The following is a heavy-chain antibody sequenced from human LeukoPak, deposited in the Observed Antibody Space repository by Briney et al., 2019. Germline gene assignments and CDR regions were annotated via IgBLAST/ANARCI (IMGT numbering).Heavy chain of an antibody. CDR2: IYYSGST. V-gene: IGHV4-39*01. J-gene: IGHJ4*02. CDR1: GGSLSSSRYY. CDR3: ARQGSGRSSDY. Sequence: SQTLSLTCTVSGGSLSSSRYYWGWIRQPPGKGLEWIGSIYYSGSTYYNPSLQSRFTISVDTSKYQFSLKLSSVTAADTAVYYCARQGSGRSSDYWGQGTLITVSS. D-gene: IGHD1-26*01.